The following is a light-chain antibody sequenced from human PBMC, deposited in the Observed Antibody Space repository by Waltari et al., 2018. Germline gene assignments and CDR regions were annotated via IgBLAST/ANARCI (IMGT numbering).Light chain of an antibody. V-gene: IGLV4-69*01. J-gene: IGLJ3*02. Sequence: QLVLTQSPSASASLGSSIKPPCTLSSGHSSNIIAWLQHQRAKGPRYLMKVNSDGTHSKGDEIPDRVSGSSSGAERYLTISNLQSEDEADYYCQTGGHGTWVFGGGTKVTVL. CDR3: QTGGHGTWV. CDR1: SGHSSNI. CDR2: VNSDGTH.